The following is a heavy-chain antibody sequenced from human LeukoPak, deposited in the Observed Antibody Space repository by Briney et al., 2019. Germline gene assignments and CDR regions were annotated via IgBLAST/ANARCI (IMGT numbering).Heavy chain of an antibody. D-gene: IGHD6-19*01. Sequence: APVKVSCKASGYTFTSYDINWVRQATGQGLEWMGWMNPNSGNTGYAQKFQGRVTMTRNTSISTAYMELSSLRSEDTAVYYCARGRIREQWVFYYWGQGTLVTVSS. V-gene: IGHV1-8*01. CDR2: MNPNSGNT. CDR1: GYTFTSYD. J-gene: IGHJ4*02. CDR3: ARGRIREQWVFYY.